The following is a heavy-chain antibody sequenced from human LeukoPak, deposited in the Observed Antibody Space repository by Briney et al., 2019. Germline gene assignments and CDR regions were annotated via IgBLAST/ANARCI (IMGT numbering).Heavy chain of an antibody. V-gene: IGHV1-46*01. Sequence: ASVKVSCKASGYTFTNYYIHWVRQAPGQGLEWMGIINPSGGSTDYAQKFQGRLTITRDTSTSTVYMELNSLTSDDPAIYYCARETEAAGKVFDYWGQGSLVTVSS. CDR3: ARETEAAGKVFDY. CDR1: GYTFTNYY. CDR2: INPSGGST. D-gene: IGHD6-13*01. J-gene: IGHJ4*02.